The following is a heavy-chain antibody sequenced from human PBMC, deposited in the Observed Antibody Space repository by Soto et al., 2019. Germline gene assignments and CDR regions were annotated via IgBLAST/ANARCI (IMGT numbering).Heavy chain of an antibody. CDR3: AAPRARTTVTATPYYHYGMDA. Sequence: SVKVSCKASAGTFSSYAISWVRQAPGQGLEWMGGIIPIFGTANYAQKFQGRVTITADESRSTAYMELSSLRSEDTAVYYCAAPRARTTVTATPYYHYGMDAWGQGTTVTVSS. V-gene: IGHV1-69*13. D-gene: IGHD4-17*01. CDR2: IIPIFGTA. CDR1: AGTFSSYA. J-gene: IGHJ6*02.